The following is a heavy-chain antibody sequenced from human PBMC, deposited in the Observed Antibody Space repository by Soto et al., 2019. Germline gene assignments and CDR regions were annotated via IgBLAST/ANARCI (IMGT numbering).Heavy chain of an antibody. CDR2: ISWNSGSI. CDR3: AKDSIAVAPYYYYYMDV. D-gene: IGHD6-19*01. V-gene: IGHV3-9*01. CDR1: GFTFDDYA. Sequence: GGSLRLSCAASGFTFDDYAMHWVRQAPGKGLEWVSGISWNSGSIGYADSVKGRFTISRDNAKNSLYLQMNSLRAEDTALYYCAKDSIAVAPYYYYYMDVWGKGTTVTVSS. J-gene: IGHJ6*03.